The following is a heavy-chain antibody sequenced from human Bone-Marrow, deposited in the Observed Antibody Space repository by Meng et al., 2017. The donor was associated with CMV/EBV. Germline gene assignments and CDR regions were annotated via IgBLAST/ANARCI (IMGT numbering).Heavy chain of an antibody. CDR2: IVVGSGNT. D-gene: IGHD1-26*01. V-gene: IGHV1-58*01. CDR1: GFTFTRSA. CDR3: ARGGGWPSVYYFDY. Sequence: SVKVSCKATGFTFTRSAVQWVRQARGQRLEWIGWIVVGSGNTNYAQKFQERVTITRDMSTSTAYMELSSLRSEDTAVYYCARGGGWPSVYYFDYWGQGTLVTVSS. J-gene: IGHJ4*02.